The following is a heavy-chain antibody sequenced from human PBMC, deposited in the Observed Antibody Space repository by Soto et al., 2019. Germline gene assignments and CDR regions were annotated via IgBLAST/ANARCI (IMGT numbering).Heavy chain of an antibody. CDR2: LYHSGST. CDR1: GGSISSGGYS. J-gene: IGHJ4*02. V-gene: IGHV4-30-2*01. CDR3: ARGWGIIDY. Sequence: SETLSLTCAVSGGSISSGGYSWSWIRQPPGKGLEWIGYLYHSGSTDYIPSLKSRVTISEDKSKNQFSLKLSSVTAADAAVYYCARGWGIIDYWGQGTLVTVSS. D-gene: IGHD3-16*01.